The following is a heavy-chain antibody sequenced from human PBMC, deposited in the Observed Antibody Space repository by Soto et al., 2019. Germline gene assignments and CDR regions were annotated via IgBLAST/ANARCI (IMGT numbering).Heavy chain of an antibody. CDR3: AKTNGPVVRGNAFDI. D-gene: IGHD3-10*01. CDR1: GFTFDDYA. Sequence: EVQLVESGGGLVQPGRSLRLSCAASGFTFDDYAMHWVRQAPGKGLEWVSGISWNSGSIGYADSVKGRFTISRDNAKNSLYLQMNSLRAEDTDLYYCAKTNGPVVRGNAFDIWGQGTMVTVSS. CDR2: ISWNSGSI. V-gene: IGHV3-9*01. J-gene: IGHJ3*02.